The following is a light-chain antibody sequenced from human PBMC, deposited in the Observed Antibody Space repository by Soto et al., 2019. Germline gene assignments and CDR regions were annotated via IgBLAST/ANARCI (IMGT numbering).Light chain of an antibody. CDR3: QQYSSYPRT. Sequence: EIVLTQSPGTLSLSPGERATLSCRASQTVRSSYLAWYQQKPGQAPRLLIYDASSRATGIPDRFSGSGSGTDFTLTIGRLEPEDFAVYYCQQYSSYPRTFGGGTKVDIK. V-gene: IGKV3-20*01. J-gene: IGKJ4*02. CDR2: DAS. CDR1: QTVRSSY.